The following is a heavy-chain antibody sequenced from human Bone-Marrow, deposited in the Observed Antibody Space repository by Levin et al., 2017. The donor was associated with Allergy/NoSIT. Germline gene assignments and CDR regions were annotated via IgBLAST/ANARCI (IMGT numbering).Heavy chain of an antibody. D-gene: IGHD2-2*01. CDR3: ARARRCTTTSCSNGYVDL. J-gene: IGHJ2*01. V-gene: IGHV3-48*01. Sequence: GESLKISCAASGFPFSTYSMNWVRQAPGKGLEWVSYISISGSTTYYGDSVKGRFIISRDHGNNSLYLQMHSLRAEDTAVYFCARARRCTTTSCSNGYVDLWGRGTLVTVSS. CDR2: ISISGSTT. CDR1: GFPFSTYS.